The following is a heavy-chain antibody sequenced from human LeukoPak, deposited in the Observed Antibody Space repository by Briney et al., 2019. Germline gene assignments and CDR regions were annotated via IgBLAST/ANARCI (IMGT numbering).Heavy chain of an antibody. J-gene: IGHJ1*01. Sequence: ASVKASCKDSGYTFTTYGISWVGQAPGQRLEWMGWINSYNGNSNYAQKFQGRVTMTTDTSTSTAYMELRSLRSDDTAVYYGARGEAGFQHWGQGTLVTVSS. CDR3: ARGEAGFQH. V-gene: IGHV1-18*01. CDR1: GYTFTTYG. CDR2: INSYNGNS. D-gene: IGHD1-14*01.